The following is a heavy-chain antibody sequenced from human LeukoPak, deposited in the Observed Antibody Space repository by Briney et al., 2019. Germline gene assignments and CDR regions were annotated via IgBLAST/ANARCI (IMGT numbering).Heavy chain of an antibody. CDR1: GFIFAVSP. J-gene: IGHJ2*01. CDR3: VTKTTVTYYWYFDL. D-gene: IGHD4-17*01. CDR2: IGANGFDT. Sequence: GGSLRLSCAASGFIFAVSPMSWVRQAPGKGLEWVSAIGANGFDTYYADSVKGRFTMSRDNSKDTLYLQMDSLRAEDTAVYYCVTKTTVTYYWYFDLWGRGALVTVSS. V-gene: IGHV3-23*01.